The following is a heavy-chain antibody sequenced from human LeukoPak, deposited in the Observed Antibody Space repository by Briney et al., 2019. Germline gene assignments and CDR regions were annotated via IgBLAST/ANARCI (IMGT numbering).Heavy chain of an antibody. CDR1: GFSFGDHA. CDR3: TRGPIRLWLYSGMDG. D-gene: IGHD3-9*01. J-gene: IGHJ6*02. CDR2: IRSKAYGGTT. Sequence: GGSLRLSCTAFGFSFGDHAMSWVRKAPGKGLEWVGFIRSKAYGGTTEYAASVKGRFTISREDSISIAYLQMNSLKTEDTAVYFCTRGPIRLWLYSGMDGWGRGTTVIVSS. V-gene: IGHV3-49*04.